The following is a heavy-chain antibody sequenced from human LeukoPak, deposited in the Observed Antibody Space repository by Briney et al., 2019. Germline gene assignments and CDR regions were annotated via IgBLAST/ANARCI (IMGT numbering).Heavy chain of an antibody. V-gene: IGHV1-8*02. CDR1: GYTFTGYY. CDR3: ARQQASSSYGMDV. J-gene: IGHJ6*02. CDR2: MNPNSGST. D-gene: IGHD1/OR15-1a*01. Sequence: ASVKVSCKASGYTFTGYYMHWVRQATGQGLEWMGWMNPNSGSTGYAQKFQGRVTMTRNTSISTAYMELSSLRSEDTAVYYCARQQASSSYGMDVWGQGTTVTVSS.